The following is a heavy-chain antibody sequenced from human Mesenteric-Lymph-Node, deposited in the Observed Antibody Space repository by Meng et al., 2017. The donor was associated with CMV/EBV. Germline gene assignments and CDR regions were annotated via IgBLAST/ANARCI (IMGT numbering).Heavy chain of an antibody. CDR3: AKEEANWFDP. V-gene: IGHV3-30*02. CDR1: GFSFNSYG. J-gene: IGHJ5*02. CDR2: IRSDGSNK. Sequence: GESLKISCAASGFSFNSYGMHWVRQAPGKGLEWVAFIRSDGSNKYYSDSVEGRFSISRDNSENTLYLLMNSLRADDTAVYYCAKEEANWFDPWGQGTLVTVSS.